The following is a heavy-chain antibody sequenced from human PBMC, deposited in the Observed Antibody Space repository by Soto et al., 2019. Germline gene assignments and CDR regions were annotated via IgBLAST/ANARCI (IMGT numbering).Heavy chain of an antibody. CDR2: IYYSGST. CDR1: GGSISSGGYY. V-gene: IGHV4-31*03. CDR3: ARTMIVVVINGVYFDY. Sequence: QVQLQESGPGLVKPSQTLSLTCTVSGGSISSGGYYWSWIRQHPGKGLEWIGYIYYSGSTYYNPSLKSRVTVAVDTSKNQFSLKLSSVAAADTAVYYCARTMIVVVINGVYFDYWGQGTLVTVSS. D-gene: IGHD3-22*01. J-gene: IGHJ4*02.